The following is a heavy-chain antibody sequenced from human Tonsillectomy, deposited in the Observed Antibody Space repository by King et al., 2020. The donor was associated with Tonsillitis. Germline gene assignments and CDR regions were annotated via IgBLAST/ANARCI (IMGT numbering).Heavy chain of an antibody. CDR3: AREWDGDYFDY. CDR2: IYHSGST. V-gene: IGHV4-38-2*02. D-gene: IGHD1-26*01. Sequence: VQLQESGPGLVKPSETLSLTCTVSGYSISSGYYWGWIRQPPGKGLEWIGSIYHSGSTYYNPSLKSRVTIPVDTSKNQFSLKLSSVTAADTAVYYCAREWDGDYFDYWGQGTLVTVSS. J-gene: IGHJ4*02. CDR1: GYSISSGYY.